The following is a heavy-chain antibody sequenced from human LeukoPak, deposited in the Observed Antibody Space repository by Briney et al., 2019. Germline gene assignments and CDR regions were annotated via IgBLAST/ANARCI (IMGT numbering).Heavy chain of an antibody. Sequence: SGGSLRLSCAASGLTFSSYAMSWVRQTPGKGLEWVSAISGSGGSTYYADSVKGRFTISRDNSKNTLYLQMNSLRAEDTAVYYCAKRTNYYYYYGMDVWGQGTTVTVSS. CDR2: ISGSGGST. J-gene: IGHJ6*02. CDR3: AKRTNYYYYYGMDV. CDR1: GLTFSSYA. V-gene: IGHV3-23*01.